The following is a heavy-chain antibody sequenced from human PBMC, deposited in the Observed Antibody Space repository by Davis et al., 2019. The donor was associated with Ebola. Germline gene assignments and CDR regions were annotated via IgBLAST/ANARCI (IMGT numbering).Heavy chain of an antibody. V-gene: IGHV1-46*01. CDR1: GYTLVSYY. D-gene: IGHD1-26*01. CDR3: AREVGPIDY. J-gene: IGHJ4*02. Sequence: AASVKVSCKASGYTLVSYYAHWVRQAPGQGLEWMGIINPSGGTTTYAQKFQGWVTMTRDTSISTAYMELSSLRSEDTAVYYCAREVGPIDYWGQGTLVTVSS. CDR2: INPSGGTT.